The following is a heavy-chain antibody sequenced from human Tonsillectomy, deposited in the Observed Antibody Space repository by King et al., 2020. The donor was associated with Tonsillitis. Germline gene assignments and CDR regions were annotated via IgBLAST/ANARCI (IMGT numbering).Heavy chain of an antibody. D-gene: IGHD6-13*01. J-gene: IGHJ4*02. CDR1: GFTFSSFE. Sequence: VQLVESGGGLVQPGGSLRLSCAASGFTFSSFEMNWVRQAPGKGLEWVSYISSSSSTIYYADSVKGRFTISRDNAKNSLYLQMNSLRAEDTAVYYCARVAYSNNWGYFDYWGQGTLVTVSS. CDR2: ISSSSSTI. V-gene: IGHV3-48*03. CDR3: ARVAYSNNWGYFDY.